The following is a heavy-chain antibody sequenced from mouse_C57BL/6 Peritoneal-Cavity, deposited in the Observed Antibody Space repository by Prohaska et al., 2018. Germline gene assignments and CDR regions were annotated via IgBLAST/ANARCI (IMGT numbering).Heavy chain of an antibody. CDR3: ARGGVVNYYFDY. D-gene: IGHD1-3*01. CDR2: IWSGGST. J-gene: IGHJ2*01. Sequence: GKGLEWLGVIWSGGSTDYNAAFISRLSISKDNSKSQVFFKMNSLQADDTAIYYCARGGVVNYYFDYWGQGTTLTVSS. V-gene: IGHV2-2*01.